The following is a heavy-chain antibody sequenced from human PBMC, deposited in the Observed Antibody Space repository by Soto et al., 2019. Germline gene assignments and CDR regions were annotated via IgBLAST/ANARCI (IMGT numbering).Heavy chain of an antibody. J-gene: IGHJ4*01. CDR2: IIPIFGTA. CDR1: GGTFSSYA. Sequence: SVKVSGKASGGTFSSYAISWVRQAPGQGLEWMGGIIPIFGTANYAQKFQGRVTITADESTSTAYMELSSLRSEDTAVYYGARGYSSSWYYFDYWGQGTLVTVSS. V-gene: IGHV1-69*13. CDR3: ARGYSSSWYYFDY. D-gene: IGHD6-13*01.